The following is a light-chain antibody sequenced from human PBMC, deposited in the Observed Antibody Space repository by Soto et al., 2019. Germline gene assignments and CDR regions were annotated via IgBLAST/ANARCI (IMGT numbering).Light chain of an antibody. CDR2: DVS. V-gene: IGLV2-14*03. Sequence: QSALTQPASVSGSPGQSIAISCTGTSSDVGDYNSVSWYQQHPGKAPKLMIYDVSNRPSGVSNRFSGSKSGNTASLTISGLQAEDEADYYCSSYTSSSIVVFGGGTKLTVL. J-gene: IGLJ2*01. CDR1: SSDVGDYNS. CDR3: SSYTSSSIVV.